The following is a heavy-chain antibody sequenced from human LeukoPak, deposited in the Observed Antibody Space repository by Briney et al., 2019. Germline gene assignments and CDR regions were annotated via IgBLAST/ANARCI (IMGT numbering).Heavy chain of an antibody. J-gene: IGHJ4*02. V-gene: IGHV4-39*07. D-gene: IGHD6-13*01. CDR2: IYYSGTT. CDR1: GGSISSSSYY. CDR3: AREFATSGRGPD. Sequence: SETLSLTCTVSGGSISSSSYYWGWIRQPPGKGLEWIGSIYYSGTTYYNPSLKSRVTISVDTSKNQFSLKLSSVTAAGTAVYYCAREFATSGRGPDWGQGTLVTVSS.